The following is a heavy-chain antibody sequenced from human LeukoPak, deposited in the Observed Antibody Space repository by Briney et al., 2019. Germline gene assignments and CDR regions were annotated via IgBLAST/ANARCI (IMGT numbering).Heavy chain of an antibody. CDR1: GYTFTSYY. V-gene: IGHV1-2*02. Sequence: ASVKVSCKASGYTFTSYYMHWVRQAPGQGLEWMGWINPNSGGTNYAQKFQGRVTMTRDTSISTAYMELSRLRSDDTAVYYCARDWEQQLVLGLFDYWGQGTLVTVSS. D-gene: IGHD6-13*01. CDR3: ARDWEQQLVLGLFDY. CDR2: INPNSGGT. J-gene: IGHJ4*02.